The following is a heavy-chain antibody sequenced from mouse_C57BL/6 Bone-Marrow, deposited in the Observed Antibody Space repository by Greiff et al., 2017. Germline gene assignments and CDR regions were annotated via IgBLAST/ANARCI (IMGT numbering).Heavy chain of an antibody. V-gene: IGHV5-17*01. CDR1: GFTFSDYG. CDR3: SRSYSVNAMDY. CDR2: ISSGWSTL. Sequence: EVKLVESGGGLVKPGGSLKFSCAASGFTFSDYGMHWVSQAPEKGLEWVAYISSGWSTLYYADTVKGRFTITRDNAKNTLFLQMTSLRSEDTAMYYCSRSYSVNAMDYWGQGTSVTVSS. D-gene: IGHD2-12*01. J-gene: IGHJ4*01.